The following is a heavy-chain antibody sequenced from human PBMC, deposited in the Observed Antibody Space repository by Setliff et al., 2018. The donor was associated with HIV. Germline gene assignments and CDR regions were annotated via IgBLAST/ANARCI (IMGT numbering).Heavy chain of an antibody. CDR2: IDDSGSI. CDR3: ARVKSIKTTLVRLWPRFDL. D-gene: IGHD3-10*01. Sequence: SETLSLTCAVYTESLTRYDWAWIRQSPEKGLEWIGEIDDSGSIIYNPSLQSRVTMSVDTSKNQFSLKVRSLTAADTGLYYCARVKSIKTTLVRLWPRFDLWGQGTRVTVSS. J-gene: IGHJ5*02. V-gene: IGHV4-34*01. CDR1: TESLTRYD.